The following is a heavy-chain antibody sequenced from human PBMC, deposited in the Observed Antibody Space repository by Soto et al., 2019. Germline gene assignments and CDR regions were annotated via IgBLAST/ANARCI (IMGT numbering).Heavy chain of an antibody. D-gene: IGHD2-2*01. CDR3: AREDRDRETGLVPAAIDGKDV. CDR1: GGTFSRYS. Sequence: QVQLVQSGAEVKKPGSSVKVSCKASGGTFSRYSITWVRQAPGHGLEWIGRIIPIFGIASYAQKFQGRVTITADESTSTAYMELSSLTPDDTAVYYCAREDRDRETGLVPAAIDGKDVWGQGTTVTVYS. CDR2: IIPIFGIA. V-gene: IGHV1-69*08. J-gene: IGHJ6*02.